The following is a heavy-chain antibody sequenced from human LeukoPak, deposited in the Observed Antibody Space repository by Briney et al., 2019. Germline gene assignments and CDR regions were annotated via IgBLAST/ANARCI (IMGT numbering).Heavy chain of an antibody. CDR3: AKVPHYDSSGYLHDY. Sequence: GGSLRLSCAASGFTFSSYGMSWVRQAPGKGLEWVSAISGSDGSTYYADSVKGRFTISRDNSKNTLYLQMNSLRAEDTAVYYCAKVPHYDSSGYLHDYWGQGTLVTVSS. CDR1: GFTFSSYG. J-gene: IGHJ4*02. CDR2: ISGSDGST. V-gene: IGHV3-23*01. D-gene: IGHD3-22*01.